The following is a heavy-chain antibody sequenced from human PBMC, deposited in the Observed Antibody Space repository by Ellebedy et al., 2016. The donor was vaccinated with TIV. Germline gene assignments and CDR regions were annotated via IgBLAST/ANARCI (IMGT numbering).Heavy chain of an antibody. D-gene: IGHD2-2*01. CDR1: GFMLSTYD. Sequence: GGSLRLSCAASGFMLSTYDIHWVRQAPGKGLEWMAVISSDGIKSHYADSVKGRVTISRDNSRNTVYLQMNSLRAEDTATYYCARHRYFSSSWYYFDYWGQGTLVTVSS. J-gene: IGHJ4*02. V-gene: IGHV3-33*01. CDR3: ARHRYFSSSWYYFDY. CDR2: ISSDGIKS.